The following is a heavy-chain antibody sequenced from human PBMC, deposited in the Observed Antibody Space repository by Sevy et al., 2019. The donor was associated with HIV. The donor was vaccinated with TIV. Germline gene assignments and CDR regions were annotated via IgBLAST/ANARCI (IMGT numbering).Heavy chain of an antibody. CDR1: GFTFDDYS. CDR3: TRALATADTPEYYFDY. Sequence: GGSLRLSCTTSGFTFDDYSMSWFRRPPGKGLEWVAYLTRNSYEANGGTTHYAASVKGRFIISRDDSKSIAHLQMNSLKTEDTAFYYCTRALATADTPEYYFDYWGQGTLVTVSS. V-gene: IGHV3-49*03. CDR2: LTRNSYEANGGTT. J-gene: IGHJ4*02. D-gene: IGHD5-12*01.